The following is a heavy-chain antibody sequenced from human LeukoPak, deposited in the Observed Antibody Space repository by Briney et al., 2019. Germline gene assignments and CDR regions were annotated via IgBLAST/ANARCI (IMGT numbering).Heavy chain of an antibody. J-gene: IGHJ4*02. CDR3: AREMLLYYFDY. Sequence: PSETLSLTCTVSGGSISSGSYYWSWIRQPAGKGLEWIGRIYTSGSTNYNPSLKSRVTISVDTSKNQFSLKLTSVTVADTAVYYCAREMLLYYFDYWGQGTLVTVSS. V-gene: IGHV4-61*02. CDR1: GGSISSGSYY. D-gene: IGHD2-21*01. CDR2: IYTSGST.